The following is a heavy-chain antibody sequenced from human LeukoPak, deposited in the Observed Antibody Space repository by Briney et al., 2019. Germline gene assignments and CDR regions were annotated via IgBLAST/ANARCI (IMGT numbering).Heavy chain of an antibody. J-gene: IGHJ3*01. D-gene: IGHD1-26*01. V-gene: IGHV3-23*01. Sequence: TGGSLRLSCAASRFSFSAYPMGWVRRAPGRGLEWASGISAGGDLTFHADPVKGRFTISRDNSKNTLYLQMNSLRADDTAEYYCAKSLLTTASGTGRAFDLWGQGTMVTVSS. CDR3: AKSLLTTASGTGRAFDL. CDR2: ISAGGDLT. CDR1: RFSFSAYP.